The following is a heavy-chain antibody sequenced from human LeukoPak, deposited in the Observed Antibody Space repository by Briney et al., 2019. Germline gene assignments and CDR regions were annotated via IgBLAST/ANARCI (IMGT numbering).Heavy chain of an antibody. CDR2: IHSSGGT. Sequence: SETLSLICTVSGGSISGDYWSWIRQPPGEGLEWIGYIHSSGGTNYNPSLKGRVTMSVDMSKNQLSLKLTSVTAADTAVYYCARGTVTTRYFDYWGQGTLVTVSS. D-gene: IGHD4-11*01. CDR1: GGSISGDY. J-gene: IGHJ4*02. CDR3: ARGTVTTRYFDY. V-gene: IGHV4-59*08.